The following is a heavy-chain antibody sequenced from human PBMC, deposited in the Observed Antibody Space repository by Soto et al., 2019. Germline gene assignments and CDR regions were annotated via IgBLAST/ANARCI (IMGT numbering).Heavy chain of an antibody. CDR2: INAGNGNT. CDR3: AREGEKLRFLEWRYPWCYFDY. CDR1: GYTFTSYA. D-gene: IGHD3-3*01. J-gene: IGHJ4*02. V-gene: IGHV1-3*01. Sequence: ASVKVSCKASGYTFTSYAMHWVRQAPGQRLEWMGWINAGNGNTKYSQKFQGRVTITRDTSASTAYMELSSLRSEDTAVYYCAREGEKLRFLEWRYPWCYFDYWGQGTLVTVSS.